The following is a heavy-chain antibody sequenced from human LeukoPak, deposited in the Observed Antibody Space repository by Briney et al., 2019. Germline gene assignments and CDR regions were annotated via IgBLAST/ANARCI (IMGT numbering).Heavy chain of an antibody. D-gene: IGHD2-2*01. V-gene: IGHV4-39*07. J-gene: IGHJ5*02. CDR1: GGSISSSSYY. Sequence: SETLSLTCTVSGGSISSSSYYWGWIRQPPGKGLEWIGSIYYSGSTYYNPSLKSRVTISVDTSKNQFSLKLSSVTAADTAVYYCARVLRVVVPAASYNWFDPWGQGTLVTVSS. CDR2: IYYSGST. CDR3: ARVLRVVVPAASYNWFDP.